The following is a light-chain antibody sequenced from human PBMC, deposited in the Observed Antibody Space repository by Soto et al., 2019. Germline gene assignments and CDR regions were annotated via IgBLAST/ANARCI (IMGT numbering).Light chain of an antibody. J-gene: IGLJ2*01. CDR3: RSYTSANTLI. CDR2: EVK. Sequence: QSPLTQPASVSGSPGQSITISCSDVGPYNSVSWYQHHRGKAPKLIIYEVKNRPSGVSNRFSGSMSGNTASLTISGLQTEDDSDYYCRSYTSANTLIFGGGTKVTVL. CDR1: DVGPYNS. V-gene: IGLV2-14*01.